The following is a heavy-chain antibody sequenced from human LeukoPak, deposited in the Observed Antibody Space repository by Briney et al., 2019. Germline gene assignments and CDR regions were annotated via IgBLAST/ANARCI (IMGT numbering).Heavy chain of an antibody. CDR2: INHSGST. J-gene: IGHJ4*02. CDR3: ARGGPLGYCSSTSCYAPGDY. CDR1: GGSFSGYY. V-gene: IGHV4-34*01. D-gene: IGHD2-2*01. Sequence: SETLSLTCAVYGGSFSGYYWSWIRQPPGKGLEWIGEINHSGSTNYNPSLKSRVTISVDTSKNQFSLKLNSVTAADTAVYYCARGGPLGYCSSTSCYAPGDYWGQGTLVTVSS.